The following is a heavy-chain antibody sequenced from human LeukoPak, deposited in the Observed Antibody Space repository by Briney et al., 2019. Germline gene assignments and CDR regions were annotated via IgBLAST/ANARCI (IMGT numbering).Heavy chain of an antibody. D-gene: IGHD1-26*01. V-gene: IGHV4-34*01. CDR2: INHSGST. CDR3: ARLGSGSRRAHDY. Sequence: SETLSLTCAVYGGSFSGYYWSWIRQPPGKGLEWIGEINHSGSTNYNPSLKSRVTISVDTSKNQFSLKLSSVTAADTAVYYCARLGSGSRRAHDYWGQGTLVTVSS. J-gene: IGHJ4*02. CDR1: GGSFSGYY.